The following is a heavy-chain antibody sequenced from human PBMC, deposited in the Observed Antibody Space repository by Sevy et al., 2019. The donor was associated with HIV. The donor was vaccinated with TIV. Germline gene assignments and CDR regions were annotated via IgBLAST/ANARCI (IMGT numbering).Heavy chain of an antibody. D-gene: IGHD1-26*01. J-gene: IGHJ3*02. CDR3: ARGSEVRGTTNSAFEI. V-gene: IGHV1-2*02. CDR1: GYTFTGYY. CDR2: VNPEGGDT. Sequence: ASVKVSCKASGYTFTGYYVHWMRQAPGQGLEWMGWVNPEGGDTNYAQNFQGRVTMTRDTSFNAASMELSNLTSDDTGVYYCARGSEVRGTTNSAFEIWGQGTMVTVSS.